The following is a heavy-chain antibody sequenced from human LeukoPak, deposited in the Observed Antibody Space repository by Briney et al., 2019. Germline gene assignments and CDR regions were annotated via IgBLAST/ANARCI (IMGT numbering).Heavy chain of an antibody. J-gene: IGHJ4*02. CDR2: IKSKTDGGTT. Sequence: SGGSLRLSCAASGFTFSNAWMSWVRQAPGKGLEWVGRIKSKTDGGTTDYAAPVKGRFTISRDDSKNTLYLQMNSLKTEDTAVYYCTTDLNIGSYNILATFDYWGQGTLVTVSS. CDR3: TTDLNIGSYNILATFDY. CDR1: GFTFSNAW. V-gene: IGHV3-15*01. D-gene: IGHD1-26*01.